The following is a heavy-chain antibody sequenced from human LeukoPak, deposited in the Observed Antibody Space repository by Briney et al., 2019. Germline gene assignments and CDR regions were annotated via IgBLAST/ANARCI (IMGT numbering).Heavy chain of an antibody. J-gene: IGHJ4*02. CDR1: GYTFTGYY. CDR3: ARRSDDYDSSAYYQ. V-gene: IGHV1-2*02. Sequence: SVKVSCKASGYTFTGYYMHWVRQAPGQGVEWVGWINPNSGGTNYAQKFQGRVTMTKEPSISTAYMGLSRLGPHETPVYYCARRSDDYDSSAYYQWGQGTLVTVSS. D-gene: IGHD3-22*01. CDR2: INPNSGGT.